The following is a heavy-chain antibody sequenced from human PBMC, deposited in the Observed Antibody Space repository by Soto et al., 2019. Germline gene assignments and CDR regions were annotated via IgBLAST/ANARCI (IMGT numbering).Heavy chain of an antibody. CDR2: INAGNGNT. D-gene: IGHD3-10*01. V-gene: IGHV1-3*01. CDR3: ARDLAGDFDY. CDR1: GGTFSSYA. Sequence: ASVKVSCKASGGTFSSYAISWVRQAPGQRLEWMGWINAGNGNTKYSQKFQGRVTITRDTSASTAYMELSSLRSEDTAVYYCARDLAGDFDYWGQGTLVTVSS. J-gene: IGHJ4*02.